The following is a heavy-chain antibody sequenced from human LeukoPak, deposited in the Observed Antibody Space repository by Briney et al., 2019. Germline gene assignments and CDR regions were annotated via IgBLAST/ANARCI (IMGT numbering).Heavy chain of an antibody. Sequence: TGGSLRLSCAASGFTFSIYWMTWVRQAPGKGLEWVANIKQDGSEKYYVDSVKGRFTISRDNAKNSLYLQMSSLRAEDTAVYYCARENSGTFSIDYWGQGTLVTVSS. CDR3: ARENSGTFSIDY. D-gene: IGHD1-26*01. V-gene: IGHV3-7*01. CDR2: IKQDGSEK. J-gene: IGHJ4*02. CDR1: GFTFSIYW.